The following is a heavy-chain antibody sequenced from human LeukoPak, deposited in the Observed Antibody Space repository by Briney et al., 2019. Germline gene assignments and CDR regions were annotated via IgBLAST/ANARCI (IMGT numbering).Heavy chain of an antibody. CDR1: GYTFTSYA. J-gene: IGHJ5*02. CDR3: ARDRAVAGTRWFDP. D-gene: IGHD6-19*01. V-gene: IGHV1-3*01. Sequence: ASVKVSCKASGYTFTSYAMHWVRQAPGQRLEWMGWINAGNGNTKYPQKFQGRVTITRDTSASTAYMELSSLRSEDTAVYYCARDRAVAGTRWFDPWGQGTQVTVSS. CDR2: INAGNGNT.